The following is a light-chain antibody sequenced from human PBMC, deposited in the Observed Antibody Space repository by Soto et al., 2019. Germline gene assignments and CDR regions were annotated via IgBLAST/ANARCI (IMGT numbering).Light chain of an antibody. V-gene: IGKV3-20*01. CDR2: GAS. CDR1: RSVSASY. CDR3: QQYGALPPT. J-gene: IGKJ1*01. Sequence: EIVLTQSPGTLSLSPGERATLSCRASRSVSASYLAWYQQKPGQAPRLLIYGASSRATGFPDRFSGSGSGTDFTLTISRLEPEDFAVYHCQQYGALPPTFGQGTRVEIK.